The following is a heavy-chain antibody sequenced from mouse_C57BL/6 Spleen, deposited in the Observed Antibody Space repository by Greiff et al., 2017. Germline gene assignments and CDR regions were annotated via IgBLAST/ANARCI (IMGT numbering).Heavy chain of an antibody. V-gene: IGHV14-4*01. Sequence: VQLQQSGAELVRPGASVKLSCTASGFNIKDDYMHWVKQRPEQGLEWIGWIDPENGDTEYASKFQGKATITADTSSNTAYLQLSSLTSEDTAVYYCTRFGYYGSSYDRYFDYWGQGTTLTVSS. J-gene: IGHJ2*01. CDR1: GFNIKDDY. CDR2: IDPENGDT. CDR3: TRFGYYGSSYDRYFDY. D-gene: IGHD1-1*01.